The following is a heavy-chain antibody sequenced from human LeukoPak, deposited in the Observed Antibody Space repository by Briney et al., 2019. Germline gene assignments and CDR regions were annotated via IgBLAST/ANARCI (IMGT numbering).Heavy chain of an antibody. Sequence: GGSLRLSCAASGFTFSNFGMHRVRQAPGKGLEWVTFIRYDGTNKYYADSVKGRFTISRDNSKNTLYLQMNSLRVEDTAMYYCAKVEMSTSPGGIDYWGQGTLATVSS. CDR3: AKVEMSTSPGGIDY. J-gene: IGHJ4*02. V-gene: IGHV3-30*02. D-gene: IGHD5-24*01. CDR2: IRYDGTNK. CDR1: GFTFSNFG.